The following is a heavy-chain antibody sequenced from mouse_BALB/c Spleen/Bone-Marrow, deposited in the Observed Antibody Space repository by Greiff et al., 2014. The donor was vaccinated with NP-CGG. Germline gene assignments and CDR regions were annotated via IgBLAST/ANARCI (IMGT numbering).Heavy chain of an antibody. D-gene: IGHD2-4*01. Sequence: VQLKESGGGLVKPGGSLKLSCAASGFIFSSYAMSWVRQTPEKRLEWVATISSGGSYTYYPDSVKGRFTISRDNAKNTLYLQMSSLRSEDTAMYYCARHGITRLLDYWGQGTTLTVSS. CDR3: ARHGITRLLDY. CDR2: ISSGGSYT. J-gene: IGHJ2*01. V-gene: IGHV5-9-3*01. CDR1: GFIFSSYA.